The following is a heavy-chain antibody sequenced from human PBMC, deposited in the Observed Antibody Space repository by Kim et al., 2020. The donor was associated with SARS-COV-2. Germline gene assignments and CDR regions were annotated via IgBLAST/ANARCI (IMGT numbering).Heavy chain of an antibody. V-gene: IGHV4-34*01. CDR1: GGSFSGYY. D-gene: IGHD6-13*01. J-gene: IGHJ4*02. CDR2: INHSGST. Sequence: SETLSLTCAVYGGSFSGYYWSWIRQPPGKGLEWIGEINHSGSTNYNPSLKSRVTISVDTSKNQFSLKLSSVTAADTAVYYCARPPHIRYSSSWYLGAQPLLCFDYWGQGTLVTVSS. CDR3: ARPPHIRYSSSWYLGAQPLLCFDY.